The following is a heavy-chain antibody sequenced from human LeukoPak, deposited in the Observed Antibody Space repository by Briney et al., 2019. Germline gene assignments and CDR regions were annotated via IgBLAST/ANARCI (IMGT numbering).Heavy chain of an antibody. Sequence: GGSLRLSCAASGFTFRSYAMSWVRQAPGKGLEWVSVISGSGATTYHADFVKGRFTISRDNSKNTLSLQMNSLRVEDTAVYYCARDQGYDYVWGSNRYVYWGQGTLVTVSS. CDR1: GFTFRSYA. CDR3: ARDQGYDYVWGSNRYVY. CDR2: ISGSGATT. V-gene: IGHV3-23*01. D-gene: IGHD3-16*02. J-gene: IGHJ4*02.